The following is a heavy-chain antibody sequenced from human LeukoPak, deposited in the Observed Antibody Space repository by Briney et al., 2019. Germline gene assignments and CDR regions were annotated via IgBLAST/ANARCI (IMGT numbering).Heavy chain of an antibody. CDR3: ARVGVRGISPYNWFDP. J-gene: IGHJ5*02. CDR1: GGSISSYY. D-gene: IGHD3-16*01. CDR2: IYYSGST. Sequence: SETLSLTCTVSGGSISSYYWSWIRQPPGKGLEWIGYIYYSGSTNYNPSLKSRVTISVDTSKNQFSLKLSSVTAADTAVYYCARVGVRGISPYNWFDPWGQGTLVTVSS. V-gene: IGHV4-59*01.